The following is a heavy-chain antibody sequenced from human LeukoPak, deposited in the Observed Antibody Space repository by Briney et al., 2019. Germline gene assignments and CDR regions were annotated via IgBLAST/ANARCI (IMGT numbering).Heavy chain of an antibody. D-gene: IGHD3-22*01. V-gene: IGHV3-43*01. J-gene: IGHJ4*02. CDR3: ARDPDYYYDSSGYFLDY. CDR2: ISRNGVAT. Sequence: GGSLRLSCAASGLTFADYTMHWVRQAPGKGLEWVSLISRNGVATKYADSVRGRFTISRDNAKNTLYLQMNSLRAEDTAVYYCARDPDYYYDSSGYFLDYWGQGTLVTVSS. CDR1: GLTFADYT.